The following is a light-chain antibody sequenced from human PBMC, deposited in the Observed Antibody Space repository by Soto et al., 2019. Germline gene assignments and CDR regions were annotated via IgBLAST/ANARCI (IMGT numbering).Light chain of an antibody. V-gene: IGKV3-11*01. J-gene: IGKJ4*01. Sequence: VLTQSPDTLSLSPGKRATLSCRASQDVGKFLVWYHQKPGLSPSLVIYEASKRATDIPDRFSGSGSGTAFTLTINRLEPEDVGFYYCQQRNSWPLTFGGGTKVELK. CDR3: QQRNSWPLT. CDR2: EAS. CDR1: QDVGKF.